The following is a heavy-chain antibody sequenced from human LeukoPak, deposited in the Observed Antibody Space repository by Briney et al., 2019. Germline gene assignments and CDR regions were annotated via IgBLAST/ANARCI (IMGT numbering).Heavy chain of an antibody. J-gene: IGHJ4*02. V-gene: IGHV4-30-4*01. CDR3: ARLGYSSGGQIDY. CDR1: GGSISSGDYY. CDR2: IYYSGST. D-gene: IGHD6-19*01. Sequence: SQTLSLTCTVSGGSISSGDYYWSWLRQPPGKGLEWIVYIYYSGSTYYNPSLKSRVTISVDTSKNQFSLKLSSVTAADTAVYYCARLGYSSGGQIDYWGQGTLVTVSS.